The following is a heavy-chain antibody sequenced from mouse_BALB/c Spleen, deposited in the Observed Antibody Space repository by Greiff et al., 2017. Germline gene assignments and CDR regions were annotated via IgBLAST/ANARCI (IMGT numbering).Heavy chain of an antibody. CDR2: INSNGGST. CDR1: GFTFSSYG. CDR3: ARVNYDNLFDY. J-gene: IGHJ2*01. V-gene: IGHV5-6-3*01. D-gene: IGHD2-1*01. Sequence: EVMLVESGGGLVQPGGSLKISCAASGFTFSSYGMSWVRQTPDKRLELVAIINSNGGSTYYPESVKGRFTIARDNAKNTLYLQMSSLKSEDTAMYYCARVNYDNLFDYWGQGTTLTVSS.